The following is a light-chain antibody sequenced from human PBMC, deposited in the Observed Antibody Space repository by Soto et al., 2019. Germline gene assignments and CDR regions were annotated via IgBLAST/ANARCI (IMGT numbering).Light chain of an antibody. J-gene: IGLJ3*02. CDR1: SSNIRWNS. Sequence: QSVLTQPPSASGTPGQTVTFSCSGSSSNIRWNSVHWYQQFPGAAPKLLIHSGNQRPSGVPERFSGSRSGTSASLAISGLQSEDEADYYCASWDDSLNARVFGGGTKLTVL. CDR3: ASWDDSLNARV. V-gene: IGLV1-44*01. CDR2: SGN.